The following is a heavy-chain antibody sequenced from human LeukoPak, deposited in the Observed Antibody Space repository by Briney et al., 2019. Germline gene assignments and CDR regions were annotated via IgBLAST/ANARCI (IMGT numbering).Heavy chain of an antibody. CDR3: ARAGGLRYMDV. Sequence: GGSLRLSCAASGFTFSSYSMNWVRQAPGKGLEWVSTIKGIGPTTYYADSLKGRFTISRDNAKNSLFLQMSSLRADDTAIYYCARAGGLRYMDVWGKGTAVTVSS. CDR2: IKGIGPTT. CDR1: GFTFSSYS. V-gene: IGHV3-48*04. J-gene: IGHJ6*03.